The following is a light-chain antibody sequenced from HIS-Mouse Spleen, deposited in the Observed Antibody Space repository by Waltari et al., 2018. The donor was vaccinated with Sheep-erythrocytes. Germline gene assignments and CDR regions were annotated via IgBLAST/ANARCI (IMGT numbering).Light chain of an antibody. CDR3: MQALQTPWT. J-gene: IGKJ1*01. V-gene: IGKV2-28*01. CDR1: QSLLHSNGYNY. CDR2: LGS. Sequence: DIVMTQSPLSLPVTPGEPASISCRSSQSLLHSNGYNYLDWYLQKPGQSPHLLVYLGSKRASGVPGRFSGSGSGTDFTLRISRVEAEDVGVYYCMQALQTPWTFGQGTKVEFK.